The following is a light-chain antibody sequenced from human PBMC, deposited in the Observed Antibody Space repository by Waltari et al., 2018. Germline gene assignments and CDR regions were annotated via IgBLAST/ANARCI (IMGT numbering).Light chain of an antibody. V-gene: IGLV2-11*01. CDR3: CSYAGSXXV. Sequence: QSALTQPRSVSXSXGQSVTISXTGTSSXXXXXXYVSWYQQHPGKAPKLMXYDVSKRPAGVPDRVSGXKSGNTASLTISGLXXXDEADYYCCSYAGSXXVFGGGTKLTVL. CDR1: SSXXXXXXY. CDR2: DVS. J-gene: IGLJ3*02.